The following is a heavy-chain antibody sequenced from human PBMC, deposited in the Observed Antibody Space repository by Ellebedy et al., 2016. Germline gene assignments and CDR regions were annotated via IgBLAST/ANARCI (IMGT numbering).Heavy chain of an antibody. D-gene: IGHD3-16*01. CDR3: ATLTIPGGSDY. CDR2: ISTSGNT. Sequence: SETLSLXXTVSGGSIDSYYWSWIRQPSGKGPEWLGHISTSGNTIYNPSLRSRVTMSVDTSKNHFSLELTSVTVADTAVYYCATLTIPGGSDYWGQGALVTVSS. J-gene: IGHJ4*02. CDR1: GGSIDSYY. V-gene: IGHV4-4*07.